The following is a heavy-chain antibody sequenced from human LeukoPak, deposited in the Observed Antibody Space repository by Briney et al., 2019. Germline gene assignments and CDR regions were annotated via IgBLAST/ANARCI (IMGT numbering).Heavy chain of an antibody. V-gene: IGHV3-48*03. Sequence: GGSLGLSCAASGFTFSSYEMNWVRQAPGKGLEWVSYISSSGSTIYYADSVKGRFTISRDNAKNSLYLQMNSLRAEDTAVYYCAREVFGELLGMDYWGQGTLVTVSS. D-gene: IGHD1-26*01. J-gene: IGHJ4*02. CDR2: ISSSGSTI. CDR1: GFTFSSYE. CDR3: AREVFGELLGMDY.